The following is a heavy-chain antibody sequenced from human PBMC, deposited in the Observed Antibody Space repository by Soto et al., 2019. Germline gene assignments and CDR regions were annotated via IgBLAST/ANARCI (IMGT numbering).Heavy chain of an antibody. V-gene: IGHV3-48*01. D-gene: IGHD4-17*01. CDR2: ISSSSTI. Sequence: WGSMTLSCAASGFTFSSYIMNWVRQAPGKGLEWVSYISSSSTIYYADSVKGRFTISRDNAKNSLYLQMNSLRAEDTAVYYCARDGPVRGVNIDLGYYYMDVWGKGTTVTVS. CDR1: GFTFSSYI. J-gene: IGHJ6*03. CDR3: ARDGPVRGVNIDLGYYYMDV.